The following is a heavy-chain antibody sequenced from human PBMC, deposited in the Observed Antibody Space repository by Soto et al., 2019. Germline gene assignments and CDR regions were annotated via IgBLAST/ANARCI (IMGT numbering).Heavy chain of an antibody. CDR2: ISSSSSTI. CDR3: ARRSKMRIAARPPSNTYYYYGMDV. CDR1: GFTFSSYS. V-gene: IGHV3-48*02. J-gene: IGHJ6*02. Sequence: PGGSLRLSCAASGFTFSSYSMNWVRQAPGKGLEWVSYISSSSSTIYYADSVKGRFTISRDNAKNSLYLQMNSLRDEDTAVYYCARRSKMRIAARPPSNTYYYYGMDVWGQGTTVTVSS. D-gene: IGHD6-6*01.